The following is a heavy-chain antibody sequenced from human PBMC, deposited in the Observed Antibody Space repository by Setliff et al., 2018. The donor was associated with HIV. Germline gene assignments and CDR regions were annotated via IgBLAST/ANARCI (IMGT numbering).Heavy chain of an antibody. D-gene: IGHD3-10*01. CDR1: GCTFTSYV. CDR3: AREGKFRYYYYMDV. J-gene: IGHJ6*03. CDR2: INAGNGNT. Sequence: ASVKVSCKASGCTFTSYVMHWVRQAPGQRLEWMGWINAGNGNTKYSQKFQGRVTFTRDTSASTAYMELSSLRSEDTAVYYCAREGKFRYYYYMDVWGKGTTVTVSS. V-gene: IGHV1-3*01.